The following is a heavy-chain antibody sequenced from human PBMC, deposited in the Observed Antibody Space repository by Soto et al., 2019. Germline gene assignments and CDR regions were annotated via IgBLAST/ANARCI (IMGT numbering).Heavy chain of an antibody. CDR2: ISYDGSNK. J-gene: IGHJ4*02. CDR3: AKDREMATITEIFDY. Sequence: QAXGSLRLSCAASGFTFSSYGMHWVRQAPGKGLEWVAVISYDGSNKYYADSVKGRFTISRDNSKNTLYLQMNSLRAEDTAVYYCAKDREMATITEIFDYWGQGTLVTVSS. D-gene: IGHD5-12*01. V-gene: IGHV3-30*18. CDR1: GFTFSSYG.